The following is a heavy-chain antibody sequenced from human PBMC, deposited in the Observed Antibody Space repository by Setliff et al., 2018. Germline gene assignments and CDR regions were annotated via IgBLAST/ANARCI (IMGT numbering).Heavy chain of an antibody. V-gene: IGHV1-46*01. CDR2: INPSSGVT. D-gene: IGHD6-13*01. J-gene: IGHJ5*02. CDR1: GYTFTINN. CDR3: ARGYSSSWQSRMGFDP. Sequence: GSSVKVSCKASGYTFTINNLHWVRQAPGQGLEWMGVINPSSGVTIYAQRIQGRVTMARDTSTSTVYMELSSLTSEDTAVYYCARGYSSSWQSRMGFDPWGQGTLVTVSS.